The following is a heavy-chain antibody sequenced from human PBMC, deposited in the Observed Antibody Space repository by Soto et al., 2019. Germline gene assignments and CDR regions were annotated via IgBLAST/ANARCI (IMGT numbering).Heavy chain of an antibody. V-gene: IGHV1-69*13. Sequence: SVKVSCKASGGTFSSYAISWVRQAPGQGLEWMGGIIPIFGTANYAQKFQGRVTITADESTSTAYMELSSLRSEDTAVYYCARDQHIAVARTVSAGVFDYWGQGTLVTVYS. J-gene: IGHJ4*02. CDR2: IIPIFGTA. CDR3: ARDQHIAVARTVSAGVFDY. CDR1: GGTFSSYA. D-gene: IGHD6-19*01.